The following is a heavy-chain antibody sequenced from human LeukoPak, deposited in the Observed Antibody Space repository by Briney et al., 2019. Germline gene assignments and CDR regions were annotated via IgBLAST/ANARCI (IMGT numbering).Heavy chain of an antibody. V-gene: IGHV3-23*01. D-gene: IGHD2-21*01. CDR3: AKVRGGFYVWYYDY. J-gene: IGHJ4*02. CDR1: GFTLNNYA. CDR2: MNGRGGST. Sequence: PGGSLRLSCAASGFTLNNYAMGWVRQAAGKGLEWVSGMNGRGGSTFYADSVKGRFTISRDNSKNTLYLQMNSLKAEDTAVYFCAKVRGGFYVWYYDYWGQGTLVTVSS.